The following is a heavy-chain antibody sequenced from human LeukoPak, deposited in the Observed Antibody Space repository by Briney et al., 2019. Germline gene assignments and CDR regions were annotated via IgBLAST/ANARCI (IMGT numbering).Heavy chain of an antibody. CDR2: MKEDGSDI. D-gene: IGHD3-9*01. Sequence: PGGSLRLSCAASGFTFINYDFVWVRQAPGKGLEWVAKMKEDGSDIHYVDSVKGRFTICRDNAKNSLCLQMSSLRVEDTAVYYCARGGARYLDSWGQGILVTVSS. CDR1: GFTFINYD. V-gene: IGHV3-7*01. J-gene: IGHJ4*02. CDR3: ARGGARYLDS.